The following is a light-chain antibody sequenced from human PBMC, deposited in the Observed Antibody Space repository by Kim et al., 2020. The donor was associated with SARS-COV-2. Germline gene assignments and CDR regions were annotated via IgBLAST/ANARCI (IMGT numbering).Light chain of an antibody. CDR1: SSNVGGYIY. CDR3: CSYAGSYTYV. Sequence: TTTSTGTSSNVGGYIYFAWYHQHPGEAPNLMIYDVSKRPSGVPDRFSCSNSCNTASLTISGLQDEDEADYYCCSYAGSYTYVFGAGTKVTVL. V-gene: IGLV2-11*01. J-gene: IGLJ1*01. CDR2: DVS.